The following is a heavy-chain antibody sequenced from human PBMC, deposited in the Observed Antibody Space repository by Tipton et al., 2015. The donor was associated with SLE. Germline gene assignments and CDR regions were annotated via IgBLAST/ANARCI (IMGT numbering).Heavy chain of an antibody. D-gene: IGHD6-13*01. CDR3: AKNDVYSSRWGASDI. J-gene: IGHJ3*02. V-gene: IGHV3-21*01. CDR1: GFTFSGYS. CDR2: ISSSSSSI. Sequence: SLRLSCAASGFTFSGYSMNWVRQAPGKGLEWVSSISSSSSSIYYADSVKGRFTISRDNAKNSLYLQMNSLRAEDTAVYYCAKNDVYSSRWGASDIWGQGTMVTVSS.